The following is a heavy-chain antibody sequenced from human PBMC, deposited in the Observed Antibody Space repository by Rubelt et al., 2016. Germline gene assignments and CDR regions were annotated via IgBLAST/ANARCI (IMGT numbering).Heavy chain of an antibody. CDR3: ARALAGIKGPIDY. CDR2: ISSSSSYI. V-gene: IGHV3-21*01. D-gene: IGHD2-21*01. Sequence: EVQLVESGGGLVQPGGSLRLSCAASGFTFSSYSMSWVRQAPGKGLEWVSSISSSSSYIYYADSLKGRFTISRDNAKNSLYLQMNSLRAEDTAVYYCARALAGIKGPIDYWGQGTLVTVSS. CDR1: GFTFSSYS. J-gene: IGHJ4*02.